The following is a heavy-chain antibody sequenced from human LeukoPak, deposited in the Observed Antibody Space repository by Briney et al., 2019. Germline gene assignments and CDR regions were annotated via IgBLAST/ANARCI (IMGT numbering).Heavy chain of an antibody. CDR2: IWYDGSNK. CDR1: GFTFSSYG. CDR3: AKGSNRGVATIDY. V-gene: IGHV3-33*06. J-gene: IGHJ4*02. D-gene: IGHD5-12*01. Sequence: GRSLRLSCAASGFTFSSYGMHWVRQAPGKGLEWVAVIWYDGSNKYYADSVKGRFTISRDNSKNTLFLQMNSLRAEDTAVYYCAKGSNRGVATIDYWGQGTLVTVSS.